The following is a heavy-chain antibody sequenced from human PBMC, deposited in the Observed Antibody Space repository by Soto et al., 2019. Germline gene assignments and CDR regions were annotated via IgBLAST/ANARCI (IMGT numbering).Heavy chain of an antibody. CDR1: GFTFSSYS. D-gene: IGHD3-22*01. V-gene: IGHV3-48*01. J-gene: IGHJ2*01. Sequence: EVQLVESGGGLVQPGGSLRLSCAASGFTFSSYSMNWVRQAPGKGLEWVSYISSSSSTIYYADSVKGRFTISRDNAKNSLYLQMNSLRAEDTAVYYCARDSLKWLPPYFDLWGRGTLVTVSS. CDR3: ARDSLKWLPPYFDL. CDR2: ISSSSSTI.